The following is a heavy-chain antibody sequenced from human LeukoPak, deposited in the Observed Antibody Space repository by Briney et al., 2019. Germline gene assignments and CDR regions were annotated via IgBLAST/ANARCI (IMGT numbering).Heavy chain of an antibody. CDR2: IYYSGST. D-gene: IGHD3-10*01. CDR1: GGSIGSSSYY. CDR3: ARERDGSGTQRGLDY. Sequence: SETLPLTCTVSGGSIGSSSYYCGWIRQPPGKGLEWLGSIYYSGSTYYNPSLKSRVTISVDTSKNQFSLRLSSVTAADTAVYYCARERDGSGTQRGLDYWGQGTLVTVSS. V-gene: IGHV4-39*07. J-gene: IGHJ4*02.